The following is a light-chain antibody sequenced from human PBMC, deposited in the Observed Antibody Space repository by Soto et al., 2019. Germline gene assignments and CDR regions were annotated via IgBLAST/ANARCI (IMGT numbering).Light chain of an antibody. CDR3: QSYDSRLSAWV. J-gene: IGLJ3*02. CDR2: ANS. Sequence: QSVLTQPPSVSGAPGQRVTTSCTGSSSNIGAGYDVHWYQQLPETAPKLLMYANSNRPSGVPDRFSGSKSGTSASLAITGLQAEDEADFYCQSYDSRLSAWVFGGGTKLTVL. CDR1: SSNIGAGYD. V-gene: IGLV1-40*01.